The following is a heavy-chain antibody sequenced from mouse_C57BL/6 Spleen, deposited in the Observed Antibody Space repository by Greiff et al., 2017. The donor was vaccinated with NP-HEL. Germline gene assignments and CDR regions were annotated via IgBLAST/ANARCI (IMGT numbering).Heavy chain of an antibody. V-gene: IGHV5-17*01. D-gene: IGHD2-1*01. CDR1: GFTFSDYG. CDR3: ARSYYGNGGYYCDY. Sequence: EVMLVESGGGLVKPGGSLKLSCAASGFTFSDYGMHWVRQAPEKGLEWVAYISSGSSTIYYADTVKGRFTISRDNAKNTLCLQMTSLRSEDTAMYYCARSYYGNGGYYCDYWGQGTTLTVSS. CDR2: ISSGSSTI. J-gene: IGHJ2*01.